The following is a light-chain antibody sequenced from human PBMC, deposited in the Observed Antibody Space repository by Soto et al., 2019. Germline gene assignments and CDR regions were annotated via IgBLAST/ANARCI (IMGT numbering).Light chain of an antibody. CDR2: SAS. Sequence: DIQMTQSPSSLSAFIGDRVTITCRASQDINTYVNWFQQQPGKAPKLLIYSASALHSGVPSRFIASGSGTDFTLTISTLAPEDFATYDCQQTYSMLWTFGQGTKVDIK. CDR1: QDINTY. V-gene: IGKV1-39*01. J-gene: IGKJ1*01. CDR3: QQTYSMLWT.